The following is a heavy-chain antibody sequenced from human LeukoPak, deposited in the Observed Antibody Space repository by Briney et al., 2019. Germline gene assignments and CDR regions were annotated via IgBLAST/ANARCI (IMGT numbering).Heavy chain of an antibody. CDR2: IYYSGST. Sequence: PSETLSLTCTVSGGSISSYYWSWIRQPPGKGLEWIGYIYYSGSTNYNPSLKSRVTISVDTSKNQFSLKLSSVTAADTAVYYCARDRRYHDSSGYYLWDASDIWGQGTMVTVSS. CDR1: GGSISSYY. V-gene: IGHV4-59*01. J-gene: IGHJ3*02. CDR3: ARDRRYHDSSGYYLWDASDI. D-gene: IGHD3-22*01.